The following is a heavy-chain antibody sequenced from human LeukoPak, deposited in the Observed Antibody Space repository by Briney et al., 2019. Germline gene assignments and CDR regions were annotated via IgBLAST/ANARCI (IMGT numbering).Heavy chain of an antibody. V-gene: IGHV1-2*02. CDR1: GYRFISNY. D-gene: IGHD2-21*02. Sequence: ASVKVSCKASGYRFISNYIQWVRQAPGLGPEWMGWMHPGNGNTRYAEKFQGRVTMTRDTSTNTAYMDLSNLRSDDTAVYYCAREGSYCVGGDCYSFDFWGQGTLITVSS. J-gene: IGHJ4*02. CDR2: MHPGNGNT. CDR3: AREGSYCVGGDCYSFDF.